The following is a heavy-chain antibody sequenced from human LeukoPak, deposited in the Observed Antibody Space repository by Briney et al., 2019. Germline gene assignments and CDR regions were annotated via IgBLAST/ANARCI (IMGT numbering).Heavy chain of an antibody. J-gene: IGHJ4*02. V-gene: IGHV4-34*01. Sequence: SQTLSLTCAVYGGSFSGKYWTWIRQPPGKGLEWIGEITHSGSTYYNPSLKSRVTISVDTSKNQFSLKLNSVTAADTAVYYCARDLMTWGQGTLVTVSS. CDR2: ITHSGST. CDR3: ARDLMT. CDR1: GGSFSGKY.